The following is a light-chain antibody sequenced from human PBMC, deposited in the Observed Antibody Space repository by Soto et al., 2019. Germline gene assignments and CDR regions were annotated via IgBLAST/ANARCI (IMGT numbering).Light chain of an antibody. CDR3: HQYGSSVRA. J-gene: IGKJ1*01. CDR2: GAS. CDR1: QSINNL. V-gene: IGKV1-5*01. Sequence: DVQMTQSPSTLSASVGDRVTITCRASQSINNLLAWYQQKPGKAPKFLIYGASTRAPGIPDRFNGSGSGTDFTLTISRLEADDVAVYHCHQYGSSVRAFGQGTKLEIK.